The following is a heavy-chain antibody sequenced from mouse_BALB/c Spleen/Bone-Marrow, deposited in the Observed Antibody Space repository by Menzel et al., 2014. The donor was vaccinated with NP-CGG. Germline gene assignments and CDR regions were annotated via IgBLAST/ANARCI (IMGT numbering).Heavy chain of an antibody. CDR2: INSNGGST. D-gene: IGHD1-1*01. CDR1: GFTFSSYG. Sequence: EVKVVDSGGGLVQPGGSLKLSCAASGFTFSSYGMSWVRQAPDKRLELVATINSNGGSTYYPDSVKGRFTISRDNAKNTLCLQMSSLKSEVTAMYYRARDYYGSSDYWGQGTTLTVSS. CDR3: ARDYYGSSDY. J-gene: IGHJ2*01. V-gene: IGHV5-6-3*01.